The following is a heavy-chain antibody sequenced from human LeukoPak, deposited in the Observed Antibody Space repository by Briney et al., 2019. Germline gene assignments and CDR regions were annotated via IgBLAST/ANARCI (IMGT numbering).Heavy chain of an antibody. V-gene: IGHV4-30-4*01. Sequence: PSETLSLTCTVSGGSISSGDYYWSWIRQPPGKGLEWIGYIYYSGSTYYNPSLKSRVTISVDTSKNRFSLKLSSVTAADTAVYYCARDPGSYYGSGSRPYYYYGMDVWGKGTTVTVSS. CDR3: ARDPGSYYGSGSRPYYYYGMDV. J-gene: IGHJ6*04. D-gene: IGHD3-10*01. CDR1: GGSISSGDYY. CDR2: IYYSGST.